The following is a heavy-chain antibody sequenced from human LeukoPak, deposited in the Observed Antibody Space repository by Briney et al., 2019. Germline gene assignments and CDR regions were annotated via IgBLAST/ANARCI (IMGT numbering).Heavy chain of an antibody. CDR2: IYPGDSDT. CDR3: ARHEGGGADY. D-gene: IGHD3-16*01. Sequence: GESLQISCQVSGYSFPNYWIGWVRQMPGKGLEWMGIIYPGDSDTRYSPSFQGQATISADKYISTAYLQWSSLKASDTAMYYCARHEGGGADYWGQGTLVTVSS. CDR1: GYSFPNYW. V-gene: IGHV5-51*01. J-gene: IGHJ4*02.